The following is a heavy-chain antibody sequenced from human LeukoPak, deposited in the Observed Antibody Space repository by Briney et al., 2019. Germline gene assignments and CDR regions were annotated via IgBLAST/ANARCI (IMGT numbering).Heavy chain of an antibody. Sequence: EGSLRLSRAASGFTFSGYWMTWVRQAPGKGLEWVANIKQDGSEKYYVDSVKGRFTISRDNAKNSLYLQMNSLRAEDTAVYYCTRDNPFGAYWGQGTLVTVSS. D-gene: IGHD3-3*01. J-gene: IGHJ4*02. CDR2: IKQDGSEK. CDR3: TRDNPFGAY. V-gene: IGHV3-7*03. CDR1: GFTFSGYW.